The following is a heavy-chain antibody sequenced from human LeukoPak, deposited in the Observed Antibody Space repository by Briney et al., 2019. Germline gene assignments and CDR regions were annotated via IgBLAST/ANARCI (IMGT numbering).Heavy chain of an antibody. D-gene: IGHD5-18*01. CDR3: ASQPRMSGYSDGYYTRWFAP. CDR1: GGSISSSSYY. CDR2: IYYSGST. V-gene: IGHV4-39*07. Sequence: SETLSLTCTVSGGSISSSSYYWGWIRQPPGKGLEWIGSIYYSGSTYYNPSLKSRVTISVDTSKNQFSLKLSSVTAADTAVYYCASQPRMSGYSDGYYTRWFAPRGQGPLVTVSS. J-gene: IGHJ5*02.